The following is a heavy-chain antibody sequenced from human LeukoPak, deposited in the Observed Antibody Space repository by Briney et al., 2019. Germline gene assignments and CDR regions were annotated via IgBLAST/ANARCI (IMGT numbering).Heavy chain of an antibody. Sequence: SETLSLTCTVSGGSINSGSYYWSWIRQPAGKGLEWIGRIYTSGSTNYNPSLKSRVTISLDTSKNQFSLKLSSVTAADTAVYYCASGPQWNYWGQGTLVTVSS. CDR3: ASGPQWNY. CDR2: IYTSGST. D-gene: IGHD1-1*01. V-gene: IGHV4-61*02. CDR1: GGSINSGSYY. J-gene: IGHJ4*02.